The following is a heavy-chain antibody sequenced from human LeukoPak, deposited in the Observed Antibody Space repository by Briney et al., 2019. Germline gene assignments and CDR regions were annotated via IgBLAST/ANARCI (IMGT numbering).Heavy chain of an antibody. CDR2: IKQDGSEK. CDR3: AREAGITMVRGADYFDY. CDR1: GFTFSSYW. D-gene: IGHD3-10*01. J-gene: IGHJ4*02. Sequence: GGSLRLSCAASGFTFSSYWMSWVRQAPGKGLEWVANIKQDGSEKYYVDSVKGRFTISRDNAKNSLYLQMNSLRAEDTAVYYCAREAGITMVRGADYFDYWGQGTPVTVSS. V-gene: IGHV3-7*01.